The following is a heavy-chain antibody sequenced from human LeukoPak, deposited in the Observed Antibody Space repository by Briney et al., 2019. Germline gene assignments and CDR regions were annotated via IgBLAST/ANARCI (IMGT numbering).Heavy chain of an antibody. CDR1: GGTISSGANS. D-gene: IGHD3-10*01. V-gene: IGHV4-30-2*01. CDR2: VYHSGST. CDR3: AREGSLGFDI. Sequence: SETLSLTCAVSGGTISSGANSWSWIRQPPEQGLEWIGYVYHSGSTYYNPSLKSRVTISVDRSKNQFSLKLSSVTAADTALYYCAREGSLGFDIWGQGTMVTVSS. J-gene: IGHJ3*02.